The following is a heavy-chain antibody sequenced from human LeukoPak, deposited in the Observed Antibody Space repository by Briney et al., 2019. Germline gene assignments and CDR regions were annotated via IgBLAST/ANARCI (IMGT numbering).Heavy chain of an antibody. CDR2: ISSSSSTI. CDR1: GFTFSSYS. Sequence: GGSLRLSCAASGFTFSSYSMNWVRQAPGKGLEWVSYISSSSSTIYYADSVKGRFTISRDNAKNSLYLQMNSLRAEDTAVYYCARGRRRDGYNYAYWDLGTLVTVSS. D-gene: IGHD5-24*01. J-gene: IGHJ4*02. CDR3: ARGRRRDGYNYAY. V-gene: IGHV3-48*04.